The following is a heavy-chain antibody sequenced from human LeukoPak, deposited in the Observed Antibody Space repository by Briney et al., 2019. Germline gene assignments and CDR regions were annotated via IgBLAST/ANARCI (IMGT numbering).Heavy chain of an antibody. D-gene: IGHD6-19*01. CDR2: ISGGTT. V-gene: IGHV3-49*03. CDR1: GFPFGDYL. Sequence: GGSLRLSCTASGFPFGDYLMSWFRQAPGKGVEWIGFISGGTTEYAASVKGRFTISRDDSTSIAYLQMNSLTTEDTAVYYCSRGSGWLSVYWGQGTLVTVSS. J-gene: IGHJ4*02. CDR3: SRGSGWLSVY.